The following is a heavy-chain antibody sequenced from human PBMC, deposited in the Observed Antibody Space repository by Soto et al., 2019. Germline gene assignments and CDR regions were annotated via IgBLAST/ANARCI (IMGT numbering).Heavy chain of an antibody. J-gene: IGHJ6*02. CDR3: ARDYSSGWNDGMDV. CDR2: ISSSSSYI. D-gene: IGHD6-19*01. Sequence: PVGSLRLSCAASGFTFSSYSMNWVRQAPGKGLEWVSSISSSSSYIYYADSVKGRFTISRDNAKNSLYLQMNSLRAEDTAVYYCARDYSSGWNDGMDVWGQGTTVTVSS. CDR1: GFTFSSYS. V-gene: IGHV3-21*01.